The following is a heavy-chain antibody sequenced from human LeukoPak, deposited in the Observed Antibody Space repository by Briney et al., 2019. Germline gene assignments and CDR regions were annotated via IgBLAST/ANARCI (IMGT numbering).Heavy chain of an antibody. Sequence: GASVKVSCKASGYTFTSYYMHWVRQAPGQGLEWMGIINPSGGSTSYAQKFQGGVTMTRDTSTSTVYMELSSLRSEDTAVYYCARDREPYYYDSSGLSIWGQGTLVTVSS. D-gene: IGHD3-22*01. CDR1: GYTFTSYY. CDR3: ARDREPYYYDSSGLSI. V-gene: IGHV1-46*01. J-gene: IGHJ4*02. CDR2: INPSGGST.